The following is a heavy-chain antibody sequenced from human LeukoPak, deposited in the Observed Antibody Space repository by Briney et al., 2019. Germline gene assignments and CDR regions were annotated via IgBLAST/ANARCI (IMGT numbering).Heavy chain of an antibody. Sequence: GGSPRLSCAASRFSFSHYWMTWVRPAPGKGGEWVANINQDASDKHYADSVKGRFTISRDNAKNSLYLQMNSLRVEDTAVYYCLGGVAADYWGRGTLVTVSS. CDR1: RFSFSHYW. CDR2: INQDASDK. D-gene: IGHD3-16*01. V-gene: IGHV3-7*01. CDR3: LGGVAADY. J-gene: IGHJ4*02.